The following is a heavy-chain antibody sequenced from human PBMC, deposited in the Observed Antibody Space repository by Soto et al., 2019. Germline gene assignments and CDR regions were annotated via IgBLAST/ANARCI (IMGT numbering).Heavy chain of an antibody. CDR2: INPNNGNT. D-gene: IGHD3-10*01. Sequence: ASVKVSCKTSGYSFNFYGINWVRQAPGQGLEWMGWINPNNGNTNYTQKFQGRVTMTTDTSTSTVYMEVSGLRSDDTAVYYCARVDPGETSPFDHWGQGTLVTVSS. V-gene: IGHV1-18*01. CDR3: ARVDPGETSPFDH. CDR1: GYSFNFYG. J-gene: IGHJ4*02.